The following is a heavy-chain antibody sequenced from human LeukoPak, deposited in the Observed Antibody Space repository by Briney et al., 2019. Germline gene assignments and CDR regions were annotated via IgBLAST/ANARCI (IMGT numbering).Heavy chain of an antibody. CDR2: IYYRGST. V-gene: IGHV4-59*01. CDR1: GVSSSSYY. Sequence: PSQTLSITCTVPGVSSSSYYWSLIPKRPGKGLDWIGYIYYRGSTKYNPSLKSRVTISVDASKTQFCLTLRSVHVADTAVYYCARRWYVGRNWFQPWGQGTLVSVSS. J-gene: IGHJ5*02. D-gene: IGHD4-23*01. CDR3: ARRWYVGRNWFQP.